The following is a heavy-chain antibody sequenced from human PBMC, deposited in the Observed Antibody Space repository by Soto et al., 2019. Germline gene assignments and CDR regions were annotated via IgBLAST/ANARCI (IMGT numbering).Heavy chain of an antibody. CDR2: ISYDGRNK. Sequence: GGSLRLSCAASGVTFSSYAMSWVRQAPGKGLEWVAAISYDGRNKYYADSVKGRFTISRDNSKNTLDLQMNSLRAEDTAVYYCARGPTTGYSSSWFDPWGQGTLVTVSS. CDR3: ARGPTTGYSSSWFDP. J-gene: IGHJ5*02. CDR1: GVTFSSYA. D-gene: IGHD3-9*01. V-gene: IGHV3-30*03.